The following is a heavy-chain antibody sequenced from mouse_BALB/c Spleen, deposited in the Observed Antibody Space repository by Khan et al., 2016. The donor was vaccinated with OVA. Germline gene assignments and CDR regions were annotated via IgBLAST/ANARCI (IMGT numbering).Heavy chain of an antibody. CDR3: ARKDYYGYAVDY. Sequence: EVQLQESGPGLVQPSQSLSLTCTVTGYSITSNYAWNWIRQFPGNILEWMAFISYSGSTSYNPPLKSRITITGDTSKNPFFLQLKSVTTEDTATYYCARKDYYGYAVDYWGQGASVTVAS. V-gene: IGHV3-2*02. D-gene: IGHD1-1*01. CDR2: ISYSGST. J-gene: IGHJ4*01. CDR1: GYSITSNYA.